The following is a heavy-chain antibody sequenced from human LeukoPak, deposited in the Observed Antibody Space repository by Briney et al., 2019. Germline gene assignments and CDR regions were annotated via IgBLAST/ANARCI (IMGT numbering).Heavy chain of an antibody. D-gene: IGHD6-13*01. CDR3: ARDRHINSWSNDRFDY. CDR1: GFTFSTYD. CDR2: IGTAYDT. Sequence: PGGSLRLSCAASGFTFSTYDMHWVRQATGKGLEWVSGIGTAYDTHYPDSVKGRFTISRVNAENSLYLQMNSLRAEDTAIYYCARDRHINSWSNDRFDYWGQGALVTVSS. J-gene: IGHJ4*02. V-gene: IGHV3-13*01.